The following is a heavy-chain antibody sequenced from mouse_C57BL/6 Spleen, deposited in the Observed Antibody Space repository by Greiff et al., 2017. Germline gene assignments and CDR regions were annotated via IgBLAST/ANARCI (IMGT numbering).Heavy chain of an antibody. CDR2: IHPNSGST. J-gene: IGHJ4*01. CDR1: GYTFTSYW. V-gene: IGHV1-64*01. Sequence: VQLQQPGAELVKPGASVMLSCKASGYTFTSYWMHWVKQRPGQGLEWIGMIHPNSGSTNYNEKFKSKATLTVDKSSSTAYMQLSSLTSEDSAVYYCYGNYPYAMDYWGQGTSVTVSS. D-gene: IGHD2-1*01. CDR3: YGNYPYAMDY.